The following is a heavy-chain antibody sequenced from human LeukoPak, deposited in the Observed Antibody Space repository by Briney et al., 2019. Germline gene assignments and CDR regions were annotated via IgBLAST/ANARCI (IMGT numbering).Heavy chain of an antibody. D-gene: IGHD2-21*02. CDR2: VYHEGST. Sequence: SETLSLTCAVSGVAINTNYWWTRVRQTPGKGLEWIGEVYHEGSTNYNPSLKSRVTISIDKSKRHFSLKMRSVTAADTAVYYCARVRVMTSTPLPFDYWGQGTRVTVSS. J-gene: IGHJ4*02. CDR1: GVAINTNYW. CDR3: ARVRVMTSTPLPFDY. V-gene: IGHV4-4*02.